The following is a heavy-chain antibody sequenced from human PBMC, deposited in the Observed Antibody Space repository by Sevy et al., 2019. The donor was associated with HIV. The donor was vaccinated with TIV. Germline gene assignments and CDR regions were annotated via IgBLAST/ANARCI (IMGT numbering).Heavy chain of an antibody. D-gene: IGHD3-22*01. CDR2: ISGSGGST. CDR1: GFTFNNYA. CDR3: AKTHGSGSYSGITIIVVVITYFDY. V-gene: IGHV3-23*01. J-gene: IGHJ4*02. Sequence: GGSLRLSCAASGFTFNNYAMSWVRQAPGKGLEWVSAISGSGGSTYYADSVKGRFTISRDNSKSTLYLQMNSLRAEDTAMYYCAKTHGSGSYSGITIIVVVITYFDYCGQGTLVTVSS.